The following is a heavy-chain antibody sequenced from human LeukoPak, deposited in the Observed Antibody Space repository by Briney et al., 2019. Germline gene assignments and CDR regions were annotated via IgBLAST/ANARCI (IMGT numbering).Heavy chain of an antibody. D-gene: IGHD3-10*01. CDR1: GFTFTSYW. CDR2: IRQDGSAK. Sequence: GGSLRLSCAASGFTFTSYWMTWVRQAPGKGLEWVANIRQDGSAKSYVDSVKGRFTVSRDNAQNSLYLQMNSLRAEDAAVYYCARDGYATGSHDYWGQGTLVTVSS. J-gene: IGHJ4*02. CDR3: ARDGYATGSHDY. V-gene: IGHV3-7*04.